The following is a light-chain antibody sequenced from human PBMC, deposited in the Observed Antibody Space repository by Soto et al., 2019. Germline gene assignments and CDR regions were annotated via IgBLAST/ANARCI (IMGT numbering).Light chain of an antibody. CDR1: QSVLYSSNNKNH. V-gene: IGKV4-1*01. Sequence: DIVMTQSPDSLAVSLGERATINCKSSQSVLYSSNNKNHLAWYQQKPGQPPKLLIYWASTRESGVPDRFSGSGSGTDVTLTISSLQAEDVAVYYCQQYYSTPWTFGQGTKVEIK. CDR3: QQYYSTPWT. J-gene: IGKJ1*01. CDR2: WAS.